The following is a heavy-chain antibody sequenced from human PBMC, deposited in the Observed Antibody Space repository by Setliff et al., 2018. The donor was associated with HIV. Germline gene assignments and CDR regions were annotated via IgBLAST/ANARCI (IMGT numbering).Heavy chain of an antibody. D-gene: IGHD3-16*01. CDR1: GGSFSGYY. J-gene: IGHJ6*02. CDR2: INHSGST. Sequence: ETLSLTCAVYGGSFSGYYWSWIRQPPGKGLEWIGEINHSGSTNYNPSLKSRVTISVDTSKNQLSLKLSSVTAAGTAVYYCARDWAAPYYYGMDVWGQGTTVTVSS. V-gene: IGHV4-34*01. CDR3: ARDWAAPYYYGMDV.